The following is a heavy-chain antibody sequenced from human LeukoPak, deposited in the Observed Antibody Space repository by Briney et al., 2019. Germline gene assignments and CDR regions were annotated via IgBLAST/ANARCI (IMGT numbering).Heavy chain of an antibody. V-gene: IGHV5-10-1*01. CDR3: ARQEYNWNDVGGRGMDV. J-gene: IGHJ6*04. Sequence: GESQKISCKGSGYSFTSYWISWVRQMPGKGLEWMGWIDPSDSYTNYSPSFQGHVTISADKSISTAYLRWSSLKASDTAMYYCARQEYNWNDVGGRGMDVWGKGTTVTVSS. D-gene: IGHD1-1*01. CDR1: GYSFTSYW. CDR2: IDPSDSYT.